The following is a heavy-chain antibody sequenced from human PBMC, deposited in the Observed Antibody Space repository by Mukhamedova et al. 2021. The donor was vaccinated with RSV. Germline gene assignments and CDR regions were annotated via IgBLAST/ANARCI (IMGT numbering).Heavy chain of an antibody. Sequence: GLEWVAVILYDGSNKYYAESVKGRFTISRDNSKNTVYLQMNSLRPEDTAVYYCAKGRGSSLVRFTLRYGIDVWGQGTTVTVSS. CDR2: ILYDGSNK. V-gene: IGHV3-30*18. CDR3: AKGRGSSLVRFTLRYGIDV. D-gene: IGHD3-10*01. J-gene: IGHJ6*02.